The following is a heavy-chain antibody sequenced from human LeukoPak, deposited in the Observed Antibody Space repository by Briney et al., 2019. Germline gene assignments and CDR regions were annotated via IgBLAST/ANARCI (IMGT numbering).Heavy chain of an antibody. J-gene: IGHJ4*02. V-gene: IGHV1-18*01. D-gene: IGHD2-2*01. Sequence: ASVKVSCKASGYTFTSYGISWVRQAPGQGLEWMGWISAYNGNTNYAEKLQGSVTMTTDTSTSTAYMELRSLRSDDTAVYYCARVGIYCSSTSCYASDFDYWGQGTLVTVSS. CDR3: ARVGIYCSSTSCYASDFDY. CDR2: ISAYNGNT. CDR1: GYTFTSYG.